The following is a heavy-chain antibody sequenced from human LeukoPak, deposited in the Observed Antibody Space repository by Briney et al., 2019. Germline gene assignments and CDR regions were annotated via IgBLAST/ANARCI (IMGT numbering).Heavy chain of an antibody. CDR2: ISGSGGST. CDR3: ASGGGFGESQYYFDY. CDR1: GFTFSSYA. J-gene: IGHJ4*02. Sequence: PGGSLRLSCAASGFTFSSYAMSWVRQAPGKGLEWVSAISGSGGSTYYADSVKGRFTISRDNAKNSLYLQMNSLRAEDTAVYYCASGGGFGESQYYFDYWGQGTLVTVSS. V-gene: IGHV3-23*01. D-gene: IGHD3-10*01.